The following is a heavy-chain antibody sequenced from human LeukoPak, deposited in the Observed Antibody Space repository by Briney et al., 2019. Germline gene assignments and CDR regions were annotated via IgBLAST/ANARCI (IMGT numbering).Heavy chain of an antibody. CDR1: GGSISSSSYY. CDR2: IYYSGST. D-gene: IGHD1-1*01. J-gene: IGHJ4*02. Sequence: NPSETLSLTCTVSGGSISSSSYYWGWIRQPPGKGLEWIGSIYYSGSTYYNPSLKSRVTISVDTSKNQFSLKLSPVTAADTAVYYCARGSGNPSFDYWGQGTLVTVSS. V-gene: IGHV4-39*07. CDR3: ARGSGNPSFDY.